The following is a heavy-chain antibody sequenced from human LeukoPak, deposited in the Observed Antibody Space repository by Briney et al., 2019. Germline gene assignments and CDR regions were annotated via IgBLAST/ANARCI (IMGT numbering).Heavy chain of an antibody. J-gene: IGHJ1*01. Sequence: GGSLRLSCAASGFTFDDYAMHWVRQAPGKGLEWVSLISGDGGSTYYADSVKGRFTISRDNSKNSLYLQMNSLRTEDTALYYCAKVGRPDIVLMVYEHWGQGTLVTVSS. CDR3: AKVGRPDIVLMVYEH. V-gene: IGHV3-43*02. CDR2: ISGDGGST. CDR1: GFTFDDYA. D-gene: IGHD2-8*01.